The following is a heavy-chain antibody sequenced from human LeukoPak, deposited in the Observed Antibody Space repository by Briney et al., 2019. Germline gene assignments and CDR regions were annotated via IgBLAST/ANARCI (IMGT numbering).Heavy chain of an antibody. CDR1: GGSISSYY. D-gene: IGHD5-12*01. V-gene: IGHV4-4*07. CDR2: FYSGGSA. Sequence: SETLSLTCTVSGGSISSYYWSWIRQPAGKGLEWIGRFYSGGSADYNPSLKGRVTMSVDTSKNQFSLKLSSVTAADTAVYYCARVYSGYDLPGSLANYYFDYWGQGTLVTVSS. J-gene: IGHJ4*02. CDR3: ARVYSGYDLPGSLANYYFDY.